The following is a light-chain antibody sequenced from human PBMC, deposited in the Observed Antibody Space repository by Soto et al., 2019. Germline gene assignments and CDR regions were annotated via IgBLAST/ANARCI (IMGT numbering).Light chain of an antibody. V-gene: IGKV1-5*03. Sequence: DIQMTQSPSTLSASIGDRVTITCRASQYMSDWLAWYQQKPGQVPKLLISKASYLESGLPLRFSGSGSGREFTLTISSLQPDDFATYYCQQYSSYPWTFGQGTKVEVK. CDR2: KAS. J-gene: IGKJ1*01. CDR1: QYMSDW. CDR3: QQYSSYPWT.